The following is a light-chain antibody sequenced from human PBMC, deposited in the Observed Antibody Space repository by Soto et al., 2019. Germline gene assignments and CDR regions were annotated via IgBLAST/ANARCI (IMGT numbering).Light chain of an antibody. CDR2: GNI. J-gene: IGLJ1*01. Sequence: QSVLTQPPSVSGAPGQKITISCTGSSSNIGAGYDVHWYQHLPGTAPKLLIYGNINRPSGVPDRFSGSKSGTSASLAITGLQAEDEADYYCQSYDSSLSGSYVFGTGNKVTVL. CDR3: QSYDSSLSGSYV. V-gene: IGLV1-40*01. CDR1: SSNIGAGYD.